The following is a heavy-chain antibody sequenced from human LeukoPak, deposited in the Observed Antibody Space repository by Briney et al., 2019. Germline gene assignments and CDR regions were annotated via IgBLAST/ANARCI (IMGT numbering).Heavy chain of an antibody. J-gene: IGHJ2*01. CDR2: IKEDGSEK. CDR3: ARCVFGLNTRNWFFDL. CDR1: GFTFSGYW. Sequence: GGSLRLSCEASGFTFSGYWMSWVRQAPGKGLEWVANIKEDGSEKYYVDSVKGRFTISRDNAKNSLYLQMNSLRAEDTAVFSCARCVFGLNTRNWFFDLRGRGTLVTVSS. V-gene: IGHV3-7*05. D-gene: IGHD5/OR15-5a*01.